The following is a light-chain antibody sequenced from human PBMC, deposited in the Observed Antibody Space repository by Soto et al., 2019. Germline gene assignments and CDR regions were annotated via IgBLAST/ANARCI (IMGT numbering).Light chain of an antibody. CDR1: SSDVGGYNY. CDR3: SSYTSRSTLV. CDR2: EVI. J-gene: IGLJ1*01. V-gene: IGLV2-14*01. Sequence: QPVLTQPASVSGSPGQSITISCTGTSSDVGGYNYVSWYQQHPGKAPKLIICEVINRPSGVSNRFSGSKSGNTASLTISGLQSEDEADYYCSSYTSRSTLVFGTGTKVTVL.